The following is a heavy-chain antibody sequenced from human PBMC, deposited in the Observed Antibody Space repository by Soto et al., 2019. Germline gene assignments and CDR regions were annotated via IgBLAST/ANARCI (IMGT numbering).Heavy chain of an antibody. V-gene: IGHV3-7*01. CDR3: ARGRGCSTGCHNFDY. D-gene: IGHD2-2*01. CDR1: GFTFSSYW. Sequence: EVQLVESGGGLVQPGGSLRLSCAASGFTFSSYWMSWVRQAPGKGLEWVANIKQDGSEKYYVDSVKGRFTICRDNAKNSLYLQMNSLRAEDTAVYYCARGRGCSTGCHNFDYWGQGTLVTVSS. CDR2: IKQDGSEK. J-gene: IGHJ4*02.